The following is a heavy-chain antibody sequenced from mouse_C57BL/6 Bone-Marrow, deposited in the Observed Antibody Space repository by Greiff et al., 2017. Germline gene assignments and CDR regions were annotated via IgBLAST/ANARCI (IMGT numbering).Heavy chain of an antibody. CDR1: GYTFTSYW. D-gene: IGHD1-1*01. CDR2: IDPSDSYT. Sequence: VQLQQSGAELVMPGASVKLSCKASGYTFTSYWMHWVKQRPGQGLEWIGEIDPSDSYTNYNQKFKGKSTLTVDKSSSTAYMQLSSLTSEDSAVYYCARRGDWDGSSSFDYWGQGTTLTVSS. V-gene: IGHV1-69*01. J-gene: IGHJ2*01. CDR3: ARRGDWDGSSSFDY.